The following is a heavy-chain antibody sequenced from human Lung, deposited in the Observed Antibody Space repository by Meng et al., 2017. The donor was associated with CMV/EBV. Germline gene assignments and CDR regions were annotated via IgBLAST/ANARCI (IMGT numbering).Heavy chain of an antibody. J-gene: IGHJ5*02. CDR2: INHSGST. CDR3: ARERGAGSTQRVWFDP. D-gene: IGHD6-13*01. Sequence: QVQLQQWGAGLLKPSXXLSLTCAFYGGSFSGYYWSWIRQPPGKGLEWIGEINHSGSTNYNPSLKSRVTISVDTSKNQFSLKLSSVTAADTAVYYCARERGAGSTQRVWFDPWGQGTLVSVSS. V-gene: IGHV4-34*01. CDR1: GGSFSGYY.